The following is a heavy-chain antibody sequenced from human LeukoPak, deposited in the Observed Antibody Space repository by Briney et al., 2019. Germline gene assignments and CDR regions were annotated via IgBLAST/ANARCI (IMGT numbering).Heavy chain of an antibody. CDR1: GDSTSNENYH. CDR2: IYYNGNT. V-gene: IGHV4-39*07. J-gene: IGHJ4*02. Sequence: SETLSLTCTVSGDSTSNENYHWGWTRQPPGKGLEWIGTIYYNGNTYYSPSLRSRATLSVDTSKNQFSLRLTSVTAADTAVYYCATDAGFGTQTQWGQGTLVTVSS. CDR3: ATDAGFGTQTQ. D-gene: IGHD1/OR15-1a*01.